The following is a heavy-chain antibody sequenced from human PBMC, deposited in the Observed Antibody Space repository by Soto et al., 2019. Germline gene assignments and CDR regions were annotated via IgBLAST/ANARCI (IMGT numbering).Heavy chain of an antibody. Sequence: GGSLRLSCTASGFTFGDYAMSWFRQAPGKGLEWVGFIRSKAYGGTTEYAASVKGRFTISRDDSKSIAYLQMNSLKTEDTAVYYCTRPGDLAATLPYYYGMDVWGQGTTVTVSS. CDR1: GFTFGDYA. V-gene: IGHV3-49*03. D-gene: IGHD2-15*01. CDR3: TRPGDLAATLPYYYGMDV. CDR2: IRSKAYGGTT. J-gene: IGHJ6*02.